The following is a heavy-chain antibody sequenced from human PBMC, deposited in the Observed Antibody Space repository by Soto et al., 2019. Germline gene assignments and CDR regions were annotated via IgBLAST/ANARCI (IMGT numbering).Heavy chain of an antibody. J-gene: IGHJ6*02. CDR1: GGSISSGGYS. CDR3: ARHGTYYDFWGGYSKPYGMDV. CDR2: IYYSGST. Sequence: PSETLSLTCAVSGGSISSGGYSWSWIRQPPGKGLEWIGSIYYSGSTYYNPSLKSRVTISVDTSKNQFSLKLSSVTAADTAVYYCARHGTYYDFWGGYSKPYGMDVWGQGTTVTVSS. D-gene: IGHD3-3*01. V-gene: IGHV4-30-2*03.